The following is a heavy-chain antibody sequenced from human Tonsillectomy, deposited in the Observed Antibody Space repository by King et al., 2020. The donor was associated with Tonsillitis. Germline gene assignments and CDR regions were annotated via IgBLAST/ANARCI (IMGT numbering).Heavy chain of an antibody. CDR1: GYTFTTYA. Sequence: QLVQSGAEVEKPGASVKISCKASGYTFTTYAIHWVRQAPGQGLEWMGWINPGNGNTECSQNFQGRVSINRDTSASIVYMELNRLKSEDTAVYYCARDGSGLVWFGIDFWGQGTLVTVSS. CDR3: ARDGSGLVWFGIDF. CDR2: INPGNGNT. J-gene: IGHJ4*02. D-gene: IGHD3-10*01. V-gene: IGHV1-3*01.